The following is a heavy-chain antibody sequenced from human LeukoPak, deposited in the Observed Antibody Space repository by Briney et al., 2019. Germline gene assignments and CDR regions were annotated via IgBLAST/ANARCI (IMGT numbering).Heavy chain of an antibody. CDR3: ARHLPHPWDY. V-gene: IGHV5-51*01. CDR2: IYPGDSNT. CDR1: GYSFTTYW. Sequence: NRGESLKISCKGSGYSFTTYWIGWVRQMPGKGLEWMGIIYPGDSNTRYSPSFQGHVTISADKSINTAYLQWSSLKTSDTAMYYCARHLPHPWDYWGQGTLVTVSS. J-gene: IGHJ4*02.